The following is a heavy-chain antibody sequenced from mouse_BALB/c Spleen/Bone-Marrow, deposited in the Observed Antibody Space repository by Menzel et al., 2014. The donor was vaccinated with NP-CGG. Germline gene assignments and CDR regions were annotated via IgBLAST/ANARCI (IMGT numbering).Heavy chain of an antibody. CDR2: ISNGGGST. Sequence: EVKVVDSGGGLVQPGGSLKLSCATSGFTFSDYYMYWVRQTPEKRLEWVAYISNGGGSTYYPDTVKGRFTISRDNAKNTLYLQMSRLKSEDTAMYYCARPLYDGYYVAYWGQGTLVTVSA. V-gene: IGHV5-12*02. CDR3: ARPLYDGYYVAY. J-gene: IGHJ3*01. D-gene: IGHD2-3*01. CDR1: GFTFSDYY.